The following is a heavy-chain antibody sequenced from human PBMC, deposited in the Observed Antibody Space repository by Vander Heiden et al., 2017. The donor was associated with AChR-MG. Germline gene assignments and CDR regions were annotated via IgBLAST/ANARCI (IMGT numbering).Heavy chain of an antibody. D-gene: IGHD6-19*01. CDR2: INPSGGST. J-gene: IGHJ4*02. CDR1: GYTFPSYH. Sequence: QVQLVQSGAEVKKPGASVKASCKASGYTFPSYHMHWGRQAPGQGLGWMGIINPSGGSTSYAQKVQGRVTMTRDTSTSTVYMELSSLRSEDTAVYYCARLIAVEDEFDYWGQGTLVTVSS. V-gene: IGHV1-46*03. CDR3: ARLIAVEDEFDY.